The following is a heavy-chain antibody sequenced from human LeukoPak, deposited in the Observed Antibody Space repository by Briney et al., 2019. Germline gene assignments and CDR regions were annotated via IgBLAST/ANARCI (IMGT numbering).Heavy chain of an antibody. D-gene: IGHD1-26*01. CDR3: ASGSYYVFDY. Sequence: SETLSLTCSVAGGSISSSNYNWGWIRQPPGKGLEWIGSIYYSGDTHYNPSPKSRVTVSVDTSKNQFSLKMTSVTAADTAVYYCASGSYYVFDYWGQGTLVTVSS. J-gene: IGHJ4*02. CDR2: IYYSGDT. CDR1: GGSISSSNYN. V-gene: IGHV4-39*07.